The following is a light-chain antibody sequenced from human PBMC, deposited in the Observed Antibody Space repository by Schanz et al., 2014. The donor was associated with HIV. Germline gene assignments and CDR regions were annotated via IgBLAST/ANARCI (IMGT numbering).Light chain of an antibody. CDR3: QSYDSSLSGYV. J-gene: IGLJ1*01. CDR1: SSNIGAGYD. CDR2: GNS. V-gene: IGLV1-40*01. Sequence: QSVLTQPPSVSGAPGQRVTISCTGSSSNIGAGYDVHWYQHLPETAPKLLIYGNSNRPSGVPDRFSGSKSGTSASLVITGLQAEDAADYYCQSYDSSLSGYVFGTGTKLPVL.